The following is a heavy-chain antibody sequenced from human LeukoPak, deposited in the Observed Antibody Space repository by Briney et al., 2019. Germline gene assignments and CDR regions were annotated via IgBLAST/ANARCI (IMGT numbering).Heavy chain of an antibody. CDR2: ISAYNGNT. V-gene: IGHV1-18*01. CDR1: GYTFTSYG. J-gene: IGHJ4*02. Sequence: GASVKVSCKASGYTFTSYGISWVRQAPGQGLEWMGWISAYNGNTNYAQKLQGRVTMTTDTSTSTAYMELRSLRSDDTAVYYCVRAEYYDILTGYYIKAHFDYWGQGTLVTVSS. D-gene: IGHD3-9*01. CDR3: VRAEYYDILTGYYIKAHFDY.